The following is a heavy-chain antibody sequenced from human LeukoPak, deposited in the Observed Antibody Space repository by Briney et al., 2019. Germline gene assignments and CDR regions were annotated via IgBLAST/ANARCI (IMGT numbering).Heavy chain of an antibody. CDR2: ISYDGSNK. CDR1: GFTFSSYG. CDR3: AKLTSGTVGPPDAFDI. J-gene: IGHJ3*02. V-gene: IGHV3-30*18. Sequence: GGSLRLSCAASGFTFSSYGMHWVRQAPGKGLEWVAVISYDGSNKYYPDSVKGRFTISRDNSKNTLYLQMNSLTAKHTAGYYCAKLTSGTVGPPDAFDIWGQGTMVTVSS. D-gene: IGHD1/OR15-1a*01.